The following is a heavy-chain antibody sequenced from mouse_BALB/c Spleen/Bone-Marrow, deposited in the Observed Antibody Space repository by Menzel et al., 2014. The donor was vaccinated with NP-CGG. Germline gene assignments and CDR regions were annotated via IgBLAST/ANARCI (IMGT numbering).Heavy chain of an antibody. D-gene: IGHD4-1*01. CDR2: ISSGSSTI. Sequence: EVQLVESGGGLVQPGGSRKLSCAASGFTFSSFGMHWVRQAPEKGLEWVAYISSGSSTIYYADTVEGRFTISRDNPKNTLFLQMTSLRSEDTAMYYCATGTRAMDYWGQGTSVTVSS. V-gene: IGHV5-17*02. CDR3: ATGTRAMDY. J-gene: IGHJ4*01. CDR1: GFTFSSFG.